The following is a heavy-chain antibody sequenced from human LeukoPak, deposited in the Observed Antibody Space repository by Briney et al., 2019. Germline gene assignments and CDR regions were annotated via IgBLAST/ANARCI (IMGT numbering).Heavy chain of an antibody. V-gene: IGHV4-34*01. D-gene: IGHD2-2*01. CDR1: GGSFSGYY. J-gene: IGHJ6*03. CDR2: INHSGST. CDR3: ARQGKGYCSSTSCSIPPAYYYYYYMDV. Sequence: SETLSLTCAVYGGSFSGYYWSWIRQPPGKGLEWIGEINHSGSTNYNPSLESRVSISVDTSRNQFSLKLSSVTAADTAVYYCARQGKGYCSSTSCSIPPAYYYYYYMDVWGKGTTVTISS.